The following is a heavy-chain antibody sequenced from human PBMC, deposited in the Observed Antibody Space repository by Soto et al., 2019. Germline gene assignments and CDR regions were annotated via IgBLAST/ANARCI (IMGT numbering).Heavy chain of an antibody. CDR2: ISSGSVHI. CDR3: ARYDAFTAFDL. Sequence: EVELVESGGGLVKPGGSLRLSCAASGFTFNSYSVNWVRQAPGNGLEWVASISSGSVHIDFADSVKARFTISRDEVTNSVSLQMDSLRVEDTGIYYCARYDAFTAFDLWGQGTMVTVSS. D-gene: IGHD1-1*01. CDR1: GFTFNSYS. J-gene: IGHJ3*01. V-gene: IGHV3-21*02.